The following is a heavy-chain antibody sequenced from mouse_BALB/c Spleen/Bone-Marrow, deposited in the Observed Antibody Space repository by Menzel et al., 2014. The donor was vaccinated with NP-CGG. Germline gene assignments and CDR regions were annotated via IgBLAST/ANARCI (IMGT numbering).Heavy chain of an antibody. Sequence: DVMLVESGGGLVQSKGSLKLSCAASGFTFNTYAMNWVRQAPGKGLEWVARIRSKSNNDATYYADSVKDRFTISRDDSQSMLYLQMNNLKTEDTAMYYCVRQGDGYYNWYFDVWGAGTTVTVSS. CDR2: IRSKSNNDAT. V-gene: IGHV10-1*02. CDR1: GFTFNTYA. CDR3: VRQGDGYYNWYFDV. J-gene: IGHJ1*01. D-gene: IGHD2-3*01.